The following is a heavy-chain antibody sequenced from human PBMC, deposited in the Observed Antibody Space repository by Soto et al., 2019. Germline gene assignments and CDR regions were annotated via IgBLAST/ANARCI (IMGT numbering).Heavy chain of an antibody. V-gene: IGHV1-69*13. J-gene: IGHJ4*02. Sequence: SVKVSCKASGGTFSSYAISWVRQAPGQGLEWMGGIIPIFGTANYAQKFQGRVTITADESTSTAYMELSSLRSEDTAVYYCARDGYCGGDWSFCYWGQGTLVTVSS. CDR2: IIPIFGTA. D-gene: IGHD2-21*02. CDR1: GGTFSSYA. CDR3: ARDGYCGGDWSFCY.